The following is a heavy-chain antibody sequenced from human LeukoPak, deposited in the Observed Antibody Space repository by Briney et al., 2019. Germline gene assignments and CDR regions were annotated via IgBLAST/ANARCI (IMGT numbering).Heavy chain of an antibody. V-gene: IGHV3-21*01. Sequence: PGGSLRLSCAASGFTFSRNSMNWVRQAPGKVLEWVSSMSSSGSHIYYADSVKGRFTISRDNAKNSLYLQMNSLRAEDTAVYYCARVYRFGSSGYDYWGQGTLVAVSS. CDR3: ARVYRFGSSGYDY. D-gene: IGHD6-19*01. J-gene: IGHJ4*02. CDR1: GFTFSRNS. CDR2: MSSSGSHI.